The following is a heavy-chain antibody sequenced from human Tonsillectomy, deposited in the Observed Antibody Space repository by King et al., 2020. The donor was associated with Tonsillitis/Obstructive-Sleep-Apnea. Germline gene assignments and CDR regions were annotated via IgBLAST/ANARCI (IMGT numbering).Heavy chain of an antibody. CDR1: GGSFSGYY. V-gene: IGHV4-34*01. D-gene: IGHD3-3*01. Sequence: VQLQQWGAGLLKPSETLSLTCAVYGGSFSGYYWSWIRQPPGKGLEWIGEINHSGSTNYNPSLKSRVTISVDTSKNQFSLKLSSVTAADTAVYYCARGEGYYDFWSGYYFDYWGQGTLVTVSP. CDR2: INHSGST. CDR3: ARGEGYYDFWSGYYFDY. J-gene: IGHJ4*02.